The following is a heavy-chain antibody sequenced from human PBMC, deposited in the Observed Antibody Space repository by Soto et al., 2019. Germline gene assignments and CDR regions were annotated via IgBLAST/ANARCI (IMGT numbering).Heavy chain of an antibody. Sequence: QVQLVQSGVEVKKPGSSVMVSCKASGDTFKNSVISWVRQAPGQGLEWMGGTIPLFGTTDYAQTFQGRLTITTDESTTTAYMEVSSLTSEDTAVYYCVAELDFGKLSVVWGQGTTVIVSS. D-gene: IGHD3-10*01. CDR2: TIPLFGTT. J-gene: IGHJ6*02. V-gene: IGHV1-69*01. CDR1: GDTFKNSV. CDR3: VAELDFGKLSVV.